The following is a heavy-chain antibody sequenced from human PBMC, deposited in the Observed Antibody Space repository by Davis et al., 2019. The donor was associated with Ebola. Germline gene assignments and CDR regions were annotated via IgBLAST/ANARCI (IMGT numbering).Heavy chain of an antibody. Sequence: GESLKISCAASGFTFSDYYMSWIRQAPGKGLEWVSYISSSGSTIYYADSVKGRFTISRDNAKNSLYLQMNSLRAEDTAVYYCARACCSSGWYAYYYYYMDVWGKGTTVTVSS. CDR2: ISSSGSTI. D-gene: IGHD6-19*01. CDR3: ARACCSSGWYAYYYYYMDV. J-gene: IGHJ6*03. V-gene: IGHV3-11*04. CDR1: GFTFSDYY.